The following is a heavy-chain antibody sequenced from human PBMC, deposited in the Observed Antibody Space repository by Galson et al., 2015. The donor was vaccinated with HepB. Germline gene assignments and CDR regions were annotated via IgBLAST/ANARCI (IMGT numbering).Heavy chain of an antibody. V-gene: IGHV3-33*08. D-gene: IGHD5-12*01. CDR2: IWYDGSNK. CDR3: ASYGYETAGYDY. CDR1: GFTFSSYG. Sequence: SLRLSCAASGFTFSSYGMHWVRQAPGKGLEWVAVIWYDGSNKYYADSVKGRFTISRDNAKNTLYLQMNSLRAEDTAVYYCASYGYETAGYDYWGQGTLVTVSS. J-gene: IGHJ4*02.